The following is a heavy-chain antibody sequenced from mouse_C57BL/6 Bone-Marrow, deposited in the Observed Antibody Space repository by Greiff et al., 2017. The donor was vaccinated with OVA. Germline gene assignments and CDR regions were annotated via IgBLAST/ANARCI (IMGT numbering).Heavy chain of an antibody. J-gene: IGHJ2*01. V-gene: IGHV14-4*01. CDR3: TAYGNLDY. D-gene: IGHD2-1*01. CDR2: IDPENGDT. Sequence: EVQLQQSGAELVRPGASVKLSCTASGFNIKDDYMHWVKQRPEQGLEWIGWIDPENGDTEYASKVPGNATITADTPSNTAYLQHSSLTSEDTAVYDCTAYGNLDYWGQGTTLTVSS. CDR1: GFNIKDDY.